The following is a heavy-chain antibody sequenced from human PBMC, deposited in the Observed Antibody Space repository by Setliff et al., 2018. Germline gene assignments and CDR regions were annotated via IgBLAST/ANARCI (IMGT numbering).Heavy chain of an antibody. Sequence: SETLSLTCTVAGVSISSHYWSWVRQPPGKGLECIGDIYYTGSTKYNPSLWSRLTMSIDTSKKQFSLRLTSVSAADTAVYYCARLRKSTPHWYFDLWGRGTLVTVSS. CDR3: ARLRKSTPHWYFDL. V-gene: IGHV4-59*11. J-gene: IGHJ2*01. CDR2: IYYTGST. CDR1: GVSISSHY.